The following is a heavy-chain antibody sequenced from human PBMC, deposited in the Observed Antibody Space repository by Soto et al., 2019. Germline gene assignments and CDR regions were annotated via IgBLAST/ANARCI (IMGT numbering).Heavy chain of an antibody. Sequence: PSETLSLTCTVSGGSISSYYWSWIRQPPGKGLEWIGYIYYSGSTNYNPSLKSRVTISVDTSKNQFSLKLSSVTAADTAVYYCARFKEVVPAARFDSWGQGTLVTVS. V-gene: IGHV4-59*08. CDR2: IYYSGST. D-gene: IGHD2-2*01. J-gene: IGHJ4*02. CDR1: GGSISSYY. CDR3: ARFKEVVPAARFDS.